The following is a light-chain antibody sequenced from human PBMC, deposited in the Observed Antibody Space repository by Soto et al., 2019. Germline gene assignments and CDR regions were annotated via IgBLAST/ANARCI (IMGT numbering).Light chain of an antibody. V-gene: IGLV2-14*01. CDR3: NSRASGTTYV. CDR2: EVS. Sequence: QSALTQPASVSGSPGQSITISCIGTSSDVGAYNYVSWYQQLPGKAPKLMIYEVSNRPSGISNRFSGSKSGNTASLTISGLRTEDEADYYCNSRASGTTYVLGTGTKVTV. CDR1: SSDVGAYNY. J-gene: IGLJ1*01.